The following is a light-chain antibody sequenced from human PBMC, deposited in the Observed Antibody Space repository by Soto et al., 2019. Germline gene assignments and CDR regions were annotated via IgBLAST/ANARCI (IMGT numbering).Light chain of an antibody. CDR2: EVT. J-gene: IGLJ1*01. CDR1: SSDIGAYNY. V-gene: IGLV2-8*01. CDR3: SSHGGANNFYV. Sequence: QSVLTQPPSASGSPGQSVTISCTGTSSDIGAYNYVSWYQQHPGKVPKLIIYEVTKRPSGVPDRFSASKSGNTASPTVSGLQAEDEADYYCSSHGGANNFYVFGTGTKVTVL.